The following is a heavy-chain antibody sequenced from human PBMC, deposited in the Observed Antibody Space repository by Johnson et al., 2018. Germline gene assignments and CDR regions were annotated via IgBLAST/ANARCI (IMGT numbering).Heavy chain of an antibody. V-gene: IGHV5-51*01. CDR1: GFSFSNYW. Sequence: VQLVQSGAEVKKPGESLKISCKGSGFSFSNYWIAWVRQMPGKGLEWMGIIYPDDSNTRYSPSFQGQVTISADKSISTAYLQWSSLKASDTAMYYCAIDYYDSQGFQHWGQGTLVTVSS. D-gene: IGHD3-22*01. CDR2: IYPDDSNT. J-gene: IGHJ1*01. CDR3: AIDYYDSQGFQH.